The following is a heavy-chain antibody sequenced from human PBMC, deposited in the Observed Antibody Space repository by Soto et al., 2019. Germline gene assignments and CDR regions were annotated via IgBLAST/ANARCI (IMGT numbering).Heavy chain of an antibody. CDR1: GYTFTGYA. D-gene: IGHD4-17*01. CDR2: ISAYNGNT. V-gene: IGHV1-18*01. CDR3: ARCLTDYGDYVLPLAY. J-gene: IGHJ4*02. Sequence: QVQLVQSGAEVKKPGASVKVACRASGYTFTGYAFSWVRQAPGQGLEWMGWISAYNGNTKFAQKFQDRLTMTTDTSTSTAYMELGSLTSDDTAVYYCARCLTDYGDYVLPLAYWGQGTLVTVSS.